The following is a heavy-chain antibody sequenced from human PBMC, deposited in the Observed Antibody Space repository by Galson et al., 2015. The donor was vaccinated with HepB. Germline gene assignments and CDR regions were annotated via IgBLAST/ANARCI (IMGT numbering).Heavy chain of an antibody. J-gene: IGHJ4*02. CDR2: ISTNSDNK. D-gene: IGHD1-26*01. CDR3: TRIALSGSYWYFDY. CDR1: GFTFSSYT. Sequence: SLRLSCAASGFTFSSYTMNWVRQAPGKGLEWISYISTNSDNKFSADSGKGRFIISRDNAKNLLYLQMNSLRAEDTAVYYCTRIALSGSYWYFDYWGQGSLGTVSS. V-gene: IGHV3-48*01.